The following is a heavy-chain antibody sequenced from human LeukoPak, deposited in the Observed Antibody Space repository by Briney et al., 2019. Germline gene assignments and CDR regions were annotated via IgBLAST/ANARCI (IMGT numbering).Heavy chain of an antibody. CDR2: IYHSGKA. D-gene: IGHD3-10*02. Sequence: PPETLSLTCTVSGAFISSGGFYWSWLRQPPGKGLEWIGYIYHSGKAYYNPSLESRVTISVDRSKNHFSLNLISVTAADTSVYYCARFPTTYVRGYYFDYWGQGTLVTVSS. J-gene: IGHJ4*02. CDR3: ARFPTTYVRGYYFDY. V-gene: IGHV4-30-2*01. CDR1: GAFISSGGFY.